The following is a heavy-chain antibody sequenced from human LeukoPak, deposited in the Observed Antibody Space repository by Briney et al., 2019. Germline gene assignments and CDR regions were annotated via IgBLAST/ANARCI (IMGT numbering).Heavy chain of an antibody. J-gene: IGHJ4*02. CDR1: GFTFDDYA. Sequence: GGSLRLSCAASGFTFDDYAMHWVRQAPGKGLEWVSGISWNSGSMGYADSVKGRFTISRDNAKNSLYLQMNSLRAEDTALYYCAKTGYSYGYWFDYWGQGTLVTVSS. D-gene: IGHD5-18*01. CDR3: AKTGYSYGYWFDY. CDR2: ISWNSGSM. V-gene: IGHV3-9*01.